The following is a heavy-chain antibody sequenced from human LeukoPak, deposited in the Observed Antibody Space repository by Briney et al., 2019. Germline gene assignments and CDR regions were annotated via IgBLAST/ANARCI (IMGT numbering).Heavy chain of an antibody. CDR1: GYTFTSYD. Sequence: ASVKVSCEASGYTFTSYDINWVRQATGQGLEWMGWMNPNSGNTGYAQKFQGRVTMTRNTSISTAYMELSSLRSEDTAVYYCARMNLTIVGAPTGFAPWGQGTRSPSPQ. V-gene: IGHV1-8*01. CDR2: MNPNSGNT. J-gene: IGHJ5*02. CDR3: ARMNLTIVGAPTGFAP. D-gene: IGHD1-26*01.